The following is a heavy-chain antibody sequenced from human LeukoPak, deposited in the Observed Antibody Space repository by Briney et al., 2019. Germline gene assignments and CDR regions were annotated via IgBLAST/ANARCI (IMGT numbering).Heavy chain of an antibody. J-gene: IGHJ4*02. CDR1: GFTFISYW. CDR2: INGYGSST. CDR3: ARDAPGNTALDY. Sequence: GGSLRLSCAASGFTFISYWMHWVRHAPGKGLVWVSRINGYGSSTDFADSVRGRFTISRDNAKNTLYLQMNSLRAEDTAVYYCARDAPGNTALDYWGQGTLVTVSS. D-gene: IGHD5-18*01. V-gene: IGHV3-74*01.